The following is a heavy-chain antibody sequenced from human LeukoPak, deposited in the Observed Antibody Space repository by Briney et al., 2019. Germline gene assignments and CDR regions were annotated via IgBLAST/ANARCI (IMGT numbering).Heavy chain of an antibody. CDR3: ARLSDFYYYGMDV. J-gene: IGHJ6*02. V-gene: IGHV4-59*08. CDR2: IYYSGST. Sequence: SETLSLTCTVSGGSISSSYWSWIRQPPGKGLEWIGYIYYSGSTNYNPSLKSRVTISVDTSKNQFSLKLSSVTAADTAVYYCARLSDFYYYGMDVWGQGTTVTVSS. CDR1: GGSISSSY.